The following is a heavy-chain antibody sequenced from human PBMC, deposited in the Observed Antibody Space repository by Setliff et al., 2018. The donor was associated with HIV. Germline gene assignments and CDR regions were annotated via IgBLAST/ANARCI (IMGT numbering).Heavy chain of an antibody. J-gene: IGHJ4*02. CDR2: ITNTGSST. D-gene: IGHD4-17*01. V-gene: IGHV3-11*04. CDR1: GGSFSAYY. Sequence: LSLTCAVYGGSFSAYYWSWIRQSPGKGLEWISHITNTGSSTNYADSVKGRFTISRDNAKYSLYLQMNTLRVEDTAVYYCMYGGRTATTHWGQGTLVTVSS. CDR3: MYGGRTATTH.